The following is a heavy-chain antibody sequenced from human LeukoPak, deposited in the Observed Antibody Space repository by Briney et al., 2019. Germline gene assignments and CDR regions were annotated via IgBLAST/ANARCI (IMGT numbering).Heavy chain of an antibody. Sequence: GASVKVSCKSSGYTFTSYYMHWVRPPPAQGLEWLGIINPSGGSTSYAQKFQGRVTMTRDMSTSTVYMELSSMRSEDTAVYYCARDRGGLRGSYYYFDYWGQGTLATVSS. D-gene: IGHD1-26*01. CDR1: GYTFTSYY. CDR2: INPSGGST. J-gene: IGHJ4*02. V-gene: IGHV1-46*01. CDR3: ARDRGGLRGSYYYFDY.